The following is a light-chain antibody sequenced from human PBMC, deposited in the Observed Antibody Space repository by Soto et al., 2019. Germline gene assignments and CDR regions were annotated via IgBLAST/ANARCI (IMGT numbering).Light chain of an antibody. V-gene: IGLV7-46*01. CDR1: TGAVTSGHY. CDR3: LLSYISAGV. Sequence: QAVVTQEPSLTVSPGGTVTLTCGSSTGAVTSGHYPYWFQQKPGQAPRTLIYDTSNKHSWTPARFSGSLLGGKAALTLSGAQAEDDDEYYCLLSYISAGVFGGGTKLTVL. CDR2: DTS. J-gene: IGLJ3*02.